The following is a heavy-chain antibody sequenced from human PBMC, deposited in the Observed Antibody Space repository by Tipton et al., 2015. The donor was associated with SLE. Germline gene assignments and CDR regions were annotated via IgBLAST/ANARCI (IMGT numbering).Heavy chain of an antibody. V-gene: IGHV3-43D*03. CDR2: ISWDGGST. J-gene: IGHJ3*02. CDR3: AKAPWGCSSTSCPDAFDI. D-gene: IGHD2-2*01. CDR1: GFTFDDYA. Sequence: SLRLSCAASGFTFDDYAMHWVRQAPGKGPEWVSLISWDGGSTYYADSVKGRFTISRDNSKNSLYLQMNSLRAEDTALYYCAKAPWGCSSTSCPDAFDIWGQGTMVTVSS.